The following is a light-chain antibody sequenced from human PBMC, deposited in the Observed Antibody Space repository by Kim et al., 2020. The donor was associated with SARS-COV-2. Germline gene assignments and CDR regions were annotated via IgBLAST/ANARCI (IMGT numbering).Light chain of an antibody. CDR2: NND. J-gene: IGLJ3*02. CDR3: ASWDASLGAWV. CDR1: SSNIRTNY. Sequence: ELTQPPSASGTPGQRVTISCSGSSSNIRTNYVYWYQQLPGTAPKILIHNNDQRPAGVPDRFSGSKSGTSASLGISGLRSEDGADYYCASWDASLGAWVFGGGTQLTVL. V-gene: IGLV1-47*02.